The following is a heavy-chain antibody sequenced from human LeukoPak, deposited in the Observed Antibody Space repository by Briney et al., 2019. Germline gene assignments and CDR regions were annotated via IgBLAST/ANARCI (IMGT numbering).Heavy chain of an antibody. CDR3: ARDRCSGGSCYSRSLAD. Sequence: GGSLRLSCAASGFTFSSYWMHWVRQAPGKGLVWVSRINSDGSSTSYADSVKGRFTISGDNAKNTLYLQMNSLRAEDTAVYYCARDRCSGGSCYSRSLADWGQGTLVTVSS. D-gene: IGHD2-15*01. V-gene: IGHV3-74*01. CDR2: INSDGSST. CDR1: GFTFSSYW. J-gene: IGHJ4*02.